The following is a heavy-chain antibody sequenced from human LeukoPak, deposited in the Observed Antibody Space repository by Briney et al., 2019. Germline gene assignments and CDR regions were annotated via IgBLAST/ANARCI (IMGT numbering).Heavy chain of an antibody. J-gene: IGHJ2*01. CDR1: GYTLTELS. D-gene: IGHD5-18*01. V-gene: IGHV1-24*01. CDR3: ATSYTAATSRLWYFDL. Sequence: ASVKVSCKVSGYTLTELSMHWVRQAPGKGLEWMGGFDPEDGETIYAQKFQGRVTMTEDTSTDTAYMELSSLRSEDTAVYYCATSYTAATSRLWYFDLWGRGTLVTVSS. CDR2: FDPEDGET.